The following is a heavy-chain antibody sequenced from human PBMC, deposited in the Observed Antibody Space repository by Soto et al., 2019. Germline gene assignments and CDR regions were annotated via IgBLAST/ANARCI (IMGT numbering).Heavy chain of an antibody. CDR3: NGRCSGGSCYSNFDY. D-gene: IGHD2-15*01. J-gene: IGHJ4*02. V-gene: IGHV3-30-3*01. Sequence: GVSLRLSCAASGFTFSSYAMHWVRQAPGKGLEWVAVISYDGSNKYYADSVKGRFTISRDNSKNTLYLQMNSLRAEDTAVYYCNGRCSGGSCYSNFDYWGQGTLVNVSS. CDR1: GFTFSSYA. CDR2: ISYDGSNK.